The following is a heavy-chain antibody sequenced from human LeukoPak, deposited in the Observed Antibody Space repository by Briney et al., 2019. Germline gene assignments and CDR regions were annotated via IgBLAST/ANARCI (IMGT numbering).Heavy chain of an antibody. V-gene: IGHV4-4*07. CDR3: ARDPLPQGYFDY. J-gene: IGHJ4*02. Sequence: SETLSLTCTVSGGSISSYYWSWIRQPAGQGLEWIGRIYTSGSTNYNPSLKSRVTMSVDTSKNQFSLELSSVTAADTAVYYCARDPLPQGYFDYWGQGTLVTVSS. CDR2: IYTSGST. CDR1: GGSISSYY.